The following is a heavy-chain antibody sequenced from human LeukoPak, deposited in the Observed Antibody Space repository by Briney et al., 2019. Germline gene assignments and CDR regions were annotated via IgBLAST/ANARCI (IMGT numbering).Heavy chain of an antibody. Sequence: GGSLRLSCAASGFTFSSYAMSWVRKAPGKGLEWVSAISGSGDSTYYGDSVKGRFTISRDNSENTLYLQMNSLRAEDTAVYYCAKTRPLDSSSWSHGDYWGQGTLVTVSS. J-gene: IGHJ4*02. CDR2: ISGSGDST. D-gene: IGHD6-13*01. V-gene: IGHV3-23*01. CDR1: GFTFSSYA. CDR3: AKTRPLDSSSWSHGDY.